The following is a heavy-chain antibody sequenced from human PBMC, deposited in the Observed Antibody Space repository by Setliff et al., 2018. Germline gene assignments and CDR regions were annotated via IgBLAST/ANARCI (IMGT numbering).Heavy chain of an antibody. CDR1: GYTFTDYY. D-gene: IGHD3-10*01. Sequence: SCKASGYTFTDYYMHWVQQAPGKGLEWRGRVDPEDGHTKYAEKFQGRITISADMSLDIAHMELGSLTSEDTAVYYCTTGLRHGVPYFDLWGQGTLVTVSS. J-gene: IGHJ4*02. CDR3: TTGLRHGVPYFDL. CDR2: VDPEDGHT. V-gene: IGHV1-69-2*01.